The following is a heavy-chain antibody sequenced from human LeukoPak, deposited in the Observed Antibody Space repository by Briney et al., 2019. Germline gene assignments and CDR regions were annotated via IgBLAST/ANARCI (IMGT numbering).Heavy chain of an antibody. CDR2: ISSGSHTI. CDR3: ARAVDNCSSTSCSLYYYYGMDV. CDR1: GFTFSSHS. J-gene: IGHJ6*02. V-gene: IGHV3-48*04. Sequence: TGGSLRLSCVASGFTFSSHSMNWVRQTPGKGLEWVSYISSGSHTIDYADSAKGRFTISRDNAKNSLYLQMNSLRAEDTAVYYCARAVDNCSSTSCSLYYYYGMDVWGQGTTVTVSS. D-gene: IGHD2-2*01.